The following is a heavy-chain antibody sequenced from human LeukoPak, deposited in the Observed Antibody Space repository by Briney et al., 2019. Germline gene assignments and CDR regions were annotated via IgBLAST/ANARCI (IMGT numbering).Heavy chain of an antibody. CDR2: IYHSGST. CDR3: DRGAYDILTGYYNPPSGMDV. V-gene: IGHV4-39*07. CDR1: GGSISSSSYY. Sequence: PSETLSLTCTVSGGSISSSSYYWGWIRHPPGKGLEWIGYIYHSGSTYYNPSLKSRVTISVDRSKNQFSLKLSSVTAADTAVYYCDRGAYDILTGYYNPPSGMDVWGKGTTVTVSS. J-gene: IGHJ6*04. D-gene: IGHD3-9*01.